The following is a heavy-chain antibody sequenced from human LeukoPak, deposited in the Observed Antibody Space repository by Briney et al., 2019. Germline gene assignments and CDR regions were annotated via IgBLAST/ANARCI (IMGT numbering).Heavy chain of an antibody. CDR3: ASNGWIGGSYSSTPIY. Sequence: ASVKVSCKASGYTFTSNYIHWVRQAPGQGLEWMGMIYPRDGSTSYAQKFQGRVTITADESTSTAYMELSSLRSEDTAVYYCASNGWIGGSYSSTPIYWGQGTLVTVSS. CDR1: GYTFTSNY. V-gene: IGHV1-46*01. J-gene: IGHJ4*02. D-gene: IGHD1-26*01. CDR2: IYPRDGST.